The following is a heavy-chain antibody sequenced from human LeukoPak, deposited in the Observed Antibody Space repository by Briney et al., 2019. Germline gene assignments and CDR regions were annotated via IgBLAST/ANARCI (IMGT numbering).Heavy chain of an antibody. CDR3: ARGGSGISNAFDI. D-gene: IGHD3-3*02. Sequence: SETLSLTCSVSGGSISSYYWSWLRQPPGKGLEWIGYLYYSWSTNSNTSLKSRVTMSVDTSKNQFSLKLRSVTAADTAVYYCARGGSGISNAFDIWGQGTMVTVSS. V-gene: IGHV4-59*01. J-gene: IGHJ3*02. CDR1: GGSISSYY. CDR2: LYYSWST.